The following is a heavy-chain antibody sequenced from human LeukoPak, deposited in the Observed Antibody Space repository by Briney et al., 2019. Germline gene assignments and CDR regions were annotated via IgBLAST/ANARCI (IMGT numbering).Heavy chain of an antibody. CDR1: GDSISGSNYH. Sequence: PSETLSLTCTVSGDSISGSNYHWGWIRQPPGKGLEWLGTVHHTGRTFYNPSLRGRTTVSVDTSKNQFSLKLTSVTAAVTAVYYCAREPDAWGQGTLVTVSS. CDR3: AREPDA. V-gene: IGHV4-39*07. CDR2: VHHTGRT. J-gene: IGHJ5*02.